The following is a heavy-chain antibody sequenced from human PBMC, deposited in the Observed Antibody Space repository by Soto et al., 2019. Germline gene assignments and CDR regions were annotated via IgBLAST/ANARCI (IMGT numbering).Heavy chain of an antibody. J-gene: IGHJ4*02. CDR1: GGSISSSSYY. CDR3: ARDLGYYGSGRRGYYIVY. Sequence: SEALSLTCTVSGGSISSSSYYWGLIRQPPGKGLEWIGSIYYSGSTYYNPSLKSRVPISIATSKNQFSLKLSSVTAADTAVYYCARDLGYYGSGRRGYYIVYWGQGTLVTAPQ. CDR2: IYYSGST. D-gene: IGHD3-10*01. V-gene: IGHV4-39*02.